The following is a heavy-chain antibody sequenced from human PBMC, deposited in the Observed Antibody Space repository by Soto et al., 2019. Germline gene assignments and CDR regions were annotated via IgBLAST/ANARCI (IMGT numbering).Heavy chain of an antibody. D-gene: IGHD3-10*01. CDR3: ARDSTYGSGSYYYYYGMDV. J-gene: IGHJ6*02. V-gene: IGHV1-2*02. CDR2: INPNSGGA. Sequence: VKVSCKASGYTFTGYYMHWVRQAPGQGLEWMGWINPNSGGANYAQKFQGRVTMTRDTSISTAYMELSRLRSDDTAVYYCARDSTYGSGSYYYYYGMDVWGQGTTVTVSS. CDR1: GYTFTGYY.